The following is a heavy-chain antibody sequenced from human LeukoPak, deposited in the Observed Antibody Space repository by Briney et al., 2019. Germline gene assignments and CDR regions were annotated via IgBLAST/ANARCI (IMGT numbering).Heavy chain of an antibody. CDR3: ARDARGENDY. CDR1: GGSISSGDYY. CDR2: IYYSGST. V-gene: IGHV4-30-4*01. Sequence: SETLSLTCTVSGGSISSGDYYWSWIRQPPGKGLEWIGYIYYSGSTYYNPSLKSRVTISVDTSKNQLSLKLSSVTAADTAVYYCARDARGENDYWGQGTLVTVSS. J-gene: IGHJ4*02.